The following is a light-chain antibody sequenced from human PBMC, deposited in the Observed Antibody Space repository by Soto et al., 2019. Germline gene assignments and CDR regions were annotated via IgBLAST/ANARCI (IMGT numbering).Light chain of an antibody. CDR2: AAS. J-gene: IGKJ5*01. Sequence: DIQLTQSPPSLSATVGDRVTITCRASQTIDSYLNWFQQKPGMAPKLLIYAASKLQSGVPSRFRGSGSGTDLTLTIDALQPDDFASYYCQQTRSGITFGQGTRLEI. V-gene: IGKV1-39*01. CDR1: QTIDSY. CDR3: QQTRSGIT.